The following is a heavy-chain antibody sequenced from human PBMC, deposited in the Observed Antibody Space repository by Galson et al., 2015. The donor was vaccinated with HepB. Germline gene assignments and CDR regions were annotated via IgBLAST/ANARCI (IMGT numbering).Heavy chain of an antibody. Sequence: SVKVSCKASGYNFNTYGINWVRQAPGQGLEWMGWISAHDGNSKYAQNFLGRVTMATDTSTSTAYMELRSLRSDDTAVYYCARDYYDFWSGSLNWFDPWGRGTLVIVSS. CDR1: GYNFNTYG. CDR3: ARDYYDFWSGSLNWFDP. CDR2: ISAHDGNS. J-gene: IGHJ5*02. D-gene: IGHD3-3*01. V-gene: IGHV1-18*01.